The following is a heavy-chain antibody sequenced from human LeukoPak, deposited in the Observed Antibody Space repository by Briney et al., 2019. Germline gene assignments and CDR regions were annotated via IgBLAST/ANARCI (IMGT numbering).Heavy chain of an antibody. CDR1: GFTFKNYW. Sequence: GGSLRFSCAASGFTFKNYWMHWVRQTPGEGLVWVSRITSDGSTTTYADSVRDRFTISRDSGKNTLYLQMNTLRAEDTAVYYCARVGTYGFHYFDHWGQGTLVTASS. J-gene: IGHJ4*02. D-gene: IGHD3-10*01. CDR3: ARVGTYGFHYFDH. V-gene: IGHV3-74*01. CDR2: ITSDGSTT.